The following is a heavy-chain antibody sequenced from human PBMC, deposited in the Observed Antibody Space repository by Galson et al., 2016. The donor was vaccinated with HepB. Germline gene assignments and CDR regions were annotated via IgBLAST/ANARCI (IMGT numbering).Heavy chain of an antibody. J-gene: IGHJ4*02. CDR1: AGTFKNYA. Sequence: LRLSCAVSAGTFKNYAMNWVRQAPGKGLERVAAISGSGGRTSYEDSVRGRFTISRDNSKNTLFLRMNSVGVEDTAVYFCSKSGFFGELDKWGQGTGVVVSS. CDR2: ISGSGGRT. V-gene: IGHV3-23*01. D-gene: IGHD3-10*01. CDR3: SKSGFFGELDK.